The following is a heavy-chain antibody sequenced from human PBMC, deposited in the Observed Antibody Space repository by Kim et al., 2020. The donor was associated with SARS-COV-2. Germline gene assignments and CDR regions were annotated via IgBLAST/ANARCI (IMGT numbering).Heavy chain of an antibody. D-gene: IGHD6-6*01. Sequence: ASVKVSCKASGYTFTGYYMHWVRQAPGQGLEWMGWINPNSGGTNYAQKFQGRVTMTRDTSISTAYMELSRLRSDDTAVYYCARDPVLYSSSSHLYYYYGMDVWGQGTTVTVSS. CDR3: ARDPVLYSSSSHLYYYYGMDV. CDR1: GYTFTGYY. V-gene: IGHV1-2*02. J-gene: IGHJ6*02. CDR2: INPNSGGT.